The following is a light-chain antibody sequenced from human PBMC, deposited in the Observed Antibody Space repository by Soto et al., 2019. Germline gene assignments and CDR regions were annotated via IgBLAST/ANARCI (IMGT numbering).Light chain of an antibody. CDR1: QRVSSY. J-gene: IGKJ3*01. Sequence: EIVLTQSPATLSLSPGERATLSCRASQRVSSYLAWYQQKAGQAPRLLIYDASNRATGIPARFSGSGSGTDFTLTISSLEPEDFAVYYCQQRSNSPPVFTFGPGTKVDIK. CDR2: DAS. V-gene: IGKV3-11*01. CDR3: QQRSNSPPVFT.